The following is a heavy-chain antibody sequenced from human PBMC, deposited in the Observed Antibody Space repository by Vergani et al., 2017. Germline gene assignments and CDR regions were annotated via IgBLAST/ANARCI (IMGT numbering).Heavy chain of an antibody. CDR1: GFTFSSYA. D-gene: IGHD2-15*01. Sequence: EVQLLESGGGLVQPGGSLRLSCAASGFTFSSYAMRWVRQAPGKGLEWVSAISGSGGSTYYADSVKGRFTIARDNSKNTLYLQMNSLRAEDTDVSYCAKSRIGVCSGGSCYLSDYWGQGTLVTVSS. V-gene: IGHV3-23*01. J-gene: IGHJ4*02. CDR2: ISGSGGST. CDR3: AKSRIGVCSGGSCYLSDY.